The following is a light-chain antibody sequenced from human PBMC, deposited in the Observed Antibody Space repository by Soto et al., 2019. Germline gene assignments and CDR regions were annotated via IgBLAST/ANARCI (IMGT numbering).Light chain of an antibody. CDR1: QSINGW. CDR2: KAS. Sequence: DIQLTQSPSTLSASVGDRVSITCRARQSINGWLAWYQQKPGQAPNLLICKASTLESGVPSRFSGSGSGTEFTLTVSSLQPDDFATYYCHQYHNFPRTFGQGTKVDIK. V-gene: IGKV1-5*03. CDR3: HQYHNFPRT. J-gene: IGKJ1*01.